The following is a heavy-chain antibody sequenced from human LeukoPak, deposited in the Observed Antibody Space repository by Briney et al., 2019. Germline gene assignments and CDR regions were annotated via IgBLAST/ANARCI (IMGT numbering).Heavy chain of an antibody. CDR2: INHKGAT. Sequence: SETPSLTCAVYGGSFSGYYWTWVRQPPGKGLEWIGEINHKGATNYNPSLKSRVTISLDTSKNQFSLKLSSVTAADTAVYYCARGPHFYGSGNYEYSHYYYYYGMDVWGKGTAVTVSS. D-gene: IGHD3-10*01. V-gene: IGHV4-34*01. J-gene: IGHJ6*04. CDR1: GGSFSGYY. CDR3: ARGPHFYGSGNYEYSHYYYYYGMDV.